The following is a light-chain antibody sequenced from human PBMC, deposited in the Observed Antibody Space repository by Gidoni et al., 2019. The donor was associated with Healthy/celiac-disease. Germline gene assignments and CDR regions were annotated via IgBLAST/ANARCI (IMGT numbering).Light chain of an antibody. V-gene: IGLV4-69*01. Sequence: QLVLTQSPSASASLGASVKLTCTLSSGHSSYAIAWHQQQPEKGPRYLMKLNSDGSHSKGDGIPDRFSGSSSGAARYLTLSSLQSEDEADYYCQTWGTDVFGGGTKLTVL. CDR3: QTWGTDV. J-gene: IGLJ2*01. CDR2: LNSDGSH. CDR1: SGHSSYA.